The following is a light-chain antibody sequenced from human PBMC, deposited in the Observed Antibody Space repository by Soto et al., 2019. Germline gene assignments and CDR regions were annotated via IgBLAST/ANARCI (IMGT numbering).Light chain of an antibody. J-gene: IGKJ1*01. CDR2: GAS. CDR1: QTVSRNY. CDR3: QQYGSLPRT. Sequence: EIVLTQSAGTLSLSPGERATLSCRASQTVSRNYLAWYQQKPGQAPRLLIYGASSRATGIPDRFRGSGSGTDFTLTISRLEPEDFAVYYCQQYGSLPRTFGQGTKVEIK. V-gene: IGKV3-20*01.